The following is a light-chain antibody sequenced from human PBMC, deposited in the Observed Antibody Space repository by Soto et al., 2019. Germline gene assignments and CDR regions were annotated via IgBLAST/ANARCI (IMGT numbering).Light chain of an antibody. CDR3: QQGYSTPYT. CDR2: LAS. J-gene: IGKJ3*01. V-gene: IGKV1-39*01. Sequence: DIQLTQFPPSLSASVGGRLSISCRASQTITTFLNWYQQRPGKAPKLLIFLASRLQSGVTSRFSGSGSGTDFTLTITNVQPEDFATYHCQQGYSTPYTFGPGTTVDI. CDR1: QTITTF.